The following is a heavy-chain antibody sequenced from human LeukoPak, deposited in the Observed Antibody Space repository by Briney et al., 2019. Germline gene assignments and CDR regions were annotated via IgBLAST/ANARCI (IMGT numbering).Heavy chain of an antibody. CDR2: MNQDGSAK. CDR1: GVTFRSDT. CDR3: ARDNNRKDDS. Sequence: PGGSLRLSCAASGVTFRSDTLNWVRQAPGKGLEWVANMNQDGSAKYYVDSVKGRFAISRDNAKNSLYLQMNNLRAEDTAVYYCARDNNRKDDSWGQGTLVTVSS. D-gene: IGHD1-14*01. V-gene: IGHV3-7*01. J-gene: IGHJ5*02.